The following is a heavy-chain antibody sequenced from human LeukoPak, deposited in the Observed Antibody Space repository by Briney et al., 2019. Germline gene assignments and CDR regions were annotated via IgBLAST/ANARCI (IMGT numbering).Heavy chain of an antibody. Sequence: PSETLSLTCTVSGDSITSYYWSWIRQPPGKGLEWIGYIYHSGSTYYNPSLKSRVTISVDRSKNQFSLKLSSVTAADTAVYYCARATIVVVPAATFDYWGQGTLVTVSS. CDR1: GDSITSYY. CDR2: IYHSGST. J-gene: IGHJ4*02. D-gene: IGHD2-2*01. CDR3: ARATIVVVPAATFDY. V-gene: IGHV4-59*12.